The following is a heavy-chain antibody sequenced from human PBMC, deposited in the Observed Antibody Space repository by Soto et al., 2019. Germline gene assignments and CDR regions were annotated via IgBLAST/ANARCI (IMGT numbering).Heavy chain of an antibody. V-gene: IGHV4-34*01. CDR1: GGSFSGYY. Sequence: QVQLQQWGAGLLKPSETLSLTCAVYGGSFSGYYWSWIRQPPGKGLEWIGEINHSGSTNYNPSLKCRVTISVDTSKNQFSLKLSSVTAADTAVYYCARGEWELGTQGYYYYGMDVWGQGTTVTVSS. CDR3: ARGEWELGTQGYYYYGMDV. D-gene: IGHD1-26*01. J-gene: IGHJ6*02. CDR2: INHSGST.